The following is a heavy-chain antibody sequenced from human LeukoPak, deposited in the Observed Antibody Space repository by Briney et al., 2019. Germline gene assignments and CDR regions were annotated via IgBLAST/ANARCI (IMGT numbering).Heavy chain of an antibody. CDR2: INHSGST. CDR3: ARAPTRWSPFDY. Sequence: SETLSLTCAVYGGSFSGYYWSWIRQPPGKGLEWIGEINHSGSTNYNPSLKSRVTISVDTSKNQFSLKLSSVTAADTAVYYCARAPTRWSPFDYWGQGTLVTVSS. V-gene: IGHV4-34*01. D-gene: IGHD4-23*01. CDR1: GGSFSGYY. J-gene: IGHJ4*02.